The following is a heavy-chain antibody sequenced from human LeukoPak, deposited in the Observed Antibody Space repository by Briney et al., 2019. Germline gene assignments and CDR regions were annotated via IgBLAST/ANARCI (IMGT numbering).Heavy chain of an antibody. V-gene: IGHV4-34*01. Sequence: SETLSLTCAVSGGSFSGYYWSWIRQPPGKGLEWIGELNHSGSTNYNPSLKSRVTISVDTSKNQLSLKLTSVTAADTAVYYCARGGTYYGSGSYYPLMYWGQGTLVTVSS. CDR3: ARGGTYYGSGSYYPLMY. J-gene: IGHJ4*02. CDR2: LNHSGST. D-gene: IGHD3-10*01. CDR1: GGSFSGYY.